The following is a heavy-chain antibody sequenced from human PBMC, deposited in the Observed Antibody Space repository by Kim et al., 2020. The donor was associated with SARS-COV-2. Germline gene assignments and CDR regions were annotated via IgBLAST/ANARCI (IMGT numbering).Heavy chain of an antibody. CDR3: ARDSGRDCSGGSCYNWFDP. CDR2: ISYDGSNK. CDR1: GFTFSSYA. D-gene: IGHD2-15*01. J-gene: IGHJ5*02. Sequence: GGSLRLSCAASGFTFSSYAMHWVRQAPGKGLEWVAVISYDGSNKYYADSVKGRFTISRDNSKNTLYLQVNSLRAEDTAVYYCARDSGRDCSGGSCYNWFDPWGQGTLVTVS. V-gene: IGHV3-30*04.